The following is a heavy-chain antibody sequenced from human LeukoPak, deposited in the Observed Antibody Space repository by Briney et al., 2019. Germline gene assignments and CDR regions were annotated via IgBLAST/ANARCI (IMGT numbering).Heavy chain of an antibody. CDR1: GGSISSSSYY. J-gene: IGHJ4*02. D-gene: IGHD6-6*01. CDR2: IYYSGST. V-gene: IGHV4-39*07. CDR3: AREYSSSSGELDY. Sequence: SETLSLTCTVSGGSISSSSYYWGWIRQPPGKGLEWIGSIYYSGSTYYNPSLKSRVTISVDTSKNQFSLKLSSVTAADTAVYYCAREYSSSSGELDYWGQGTLVTVSS.